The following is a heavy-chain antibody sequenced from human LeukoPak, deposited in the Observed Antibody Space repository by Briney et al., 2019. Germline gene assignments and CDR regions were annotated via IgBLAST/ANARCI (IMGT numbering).Heavy chain of an antibody. J-gene: IGHJ4*02. CDR3: ARECYDSSGYYHPLDY. Sequence: ASVKVSCKASGYTFTGYYMHWVRRAPGQGLEWMGWINPNSGGTNYAQKFQGWVTMTRDTSTSTAYMELRSLRSDDTAVYYCARECYDSSGYYHPLDYWGQGTLVTVSS. D-gene: IGHD3-22*01. CDR1: GYTFTGYY. V-gene: IGHV1-2*04. CDR2: INPNSGGT.